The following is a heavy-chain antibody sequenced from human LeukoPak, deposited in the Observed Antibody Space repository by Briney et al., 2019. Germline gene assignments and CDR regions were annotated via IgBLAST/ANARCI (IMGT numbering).Heavy chain of an antibody. D-gene: IGHD1-26*01. CDR1: GFTFSRYA. CDR3: VKDVGGSYAFDY. J-gene: IGHJ4*02. CDR2: INYNGGRT. V-gene: IGHV3-64D*09. Sequence: GGSPMLFCSASGFTFSRYAMHWGRQAPGEGLVDGYAINYNGGRTPYGDSVKGRFSISRDNSKNTLHLQMSTLRAEDTALYYCVKDVGGSYAFDYWGQGVLVTVAS.